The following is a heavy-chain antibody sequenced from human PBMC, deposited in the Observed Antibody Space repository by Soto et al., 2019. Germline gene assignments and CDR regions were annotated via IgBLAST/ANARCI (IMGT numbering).Heavy chain of an antibody. CDR2: IYYSGST. CDR3: AGRDCSGTNCYYLDYYYMDV. J-gene: IGHJ6*03. V-gene: IGHV4-59*08. D-gene: IGHD2-2*01. Sequence: QVQLRESGPGLVRPSETLSLTCTVSGGSFSSYYWTWIRQSPGKGLEWIGYIYYSGSTDYNPSLRGRLAISIDTSKNQFSLRLNSMTAADTAVYYCAGRDCSGTNCYYLDYYYMDVWGKGTTVTVSS. CDR1: GGSFSSYY.